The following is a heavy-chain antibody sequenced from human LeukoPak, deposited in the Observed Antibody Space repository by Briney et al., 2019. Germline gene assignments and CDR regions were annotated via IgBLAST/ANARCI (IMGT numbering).Heavy chain of an antibody. J-gene: IGHJ4*02. CDR2: IKQDGSVK. Sequence: GGSLRLSCAASGFTFSSYEMNWVRQAPGKGLEWVANIKQDGSVKYYVDSVKGRFAISRDNAKNSLYLQMNSLRAEDTAVYYCAREDAYNADFDFWGQGTLVTVSS. D-gene: IGHD5-24*01. CDR3: AREDAYNADFDF. CDR1: GFTFSSYE. V-gene: IGHV3-7*01.